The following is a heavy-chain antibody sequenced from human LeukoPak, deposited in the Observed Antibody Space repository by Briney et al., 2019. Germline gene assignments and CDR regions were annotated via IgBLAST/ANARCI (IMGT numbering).Heavy chain of an antibody. D-gene: IGHD6-6*01. Sequence: GGSLRLSCAASGFTFSNYWMSWVRQAPGKGLEWVANIKQDGSEKYYVDSVKGRFTISRDNAKNSLYLQMNSLRAEDTAVYYCARDLAARGDYWGQGTLVTVSS. CDR3: ARDLAARGDY. CDR1: GFTFSNYW. V-gene: IGHV3-7*01. J-gene: IGHJ4*02. CDR2: IKQDGSEK.